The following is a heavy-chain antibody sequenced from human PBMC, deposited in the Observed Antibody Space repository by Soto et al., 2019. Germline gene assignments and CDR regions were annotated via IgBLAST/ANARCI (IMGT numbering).Heavy chain of an antibody. CDR3: ARDSLLCSGNSCSTHFDF. Sequence: PSQTLSLTCAISGDSVSGNSAAWNWIRQSPSRGLEWLGRTYYRSKWYSDYAVSVKSRITINPDTSKNHFSLLLNSVTPEDTAVYYCARDSLLCSGNSCSTHFDFWGQGTLVTVSS. CDR2: TYYRSKWYS. D-gene: IGHD2-2*01. V-gene: IGHV6-1*01. J-gene: IGHJ4*02. CDR1: GDSVSGNSAA.